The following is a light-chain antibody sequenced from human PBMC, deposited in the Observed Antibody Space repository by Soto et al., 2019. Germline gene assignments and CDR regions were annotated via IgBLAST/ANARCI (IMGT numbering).Light chain of an antibody. V-gene: IGLV1-44*01. J-gene: IGLJ1*01. CDR3: SAWDDSLNGYV. CDR1: SSNIGSKT. CDR2: SNY. Sequence: QSVLTQPPSASGTPGQRVTISCSGSSSNIGSKTVNWYQQLPGTAPKLLIYSNYQRPSGVPDRFSGSKSGTSASLAISGLQSEDLSDYSCSAWDDSLNGYVFGPVTKVTDL.